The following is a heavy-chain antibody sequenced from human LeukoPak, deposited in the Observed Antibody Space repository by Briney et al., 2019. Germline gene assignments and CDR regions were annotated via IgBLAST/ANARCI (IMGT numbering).Heavy chain of an antibody. D-gene: IGHD6-13*01. CDR1: GGSFSGYY. CDR2: INHSGST. CDR3: ARGSSSRKPIDY. V-gene: IGHV4-34*01. Sequence: SETLSLTCAVYGGSFSGYYWSWIRQPPGKGLEWIGEINHSGSTNYNPSLKSRVTISVDTSKNQFSLKLSSVTAADTAVYYCARGSSSRKPIDYWGQGTLVTVSS. J-gene: IGHJ4*02.